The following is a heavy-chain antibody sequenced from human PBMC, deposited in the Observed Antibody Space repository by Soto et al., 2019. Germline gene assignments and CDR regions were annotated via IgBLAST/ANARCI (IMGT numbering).Heavy chain of an antibody. J-gene: IGHJ6*02. V-gene: IGHV1-69*13. CDR2: IIPIFGTA. D-gene: IGHD1-26*01. CDR1: GGTFSSYA. Sequence: ASVKVSCKASGGTFSSYAISWVRQAPGQGLEWMGGIIPIFGTANYAQKFQGRVTITADESTSTAYMELSSLRSEDTAVYYCVRYSGSYYDSNYYYGMDVWGQGTTVTVSS. CDR3: VRYSGSYYDSNYYYGMDV.